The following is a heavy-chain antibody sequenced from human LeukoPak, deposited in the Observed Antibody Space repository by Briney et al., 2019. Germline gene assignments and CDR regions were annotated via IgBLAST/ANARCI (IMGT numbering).Heavy chain of an antibody. CDR3: AREIAAGGPYYYGMDV. V-gene: IGHV3-21*01. CDR1: GFTFSSYS. Sequence: GGSLRLSCAASGFTFSSYSMNWVRQAPGKGLEWVSSISSSSSYIYYADSVKGRFTISRDNAKNSLYLQMNSLRAEDTAVYYCAREIAAGGPYYYGMDVWGQGTTVTVSS. D-gene: IGHD6-13*01. J-gene: IGHJ6*02. CDR2: ISSSSSYI.